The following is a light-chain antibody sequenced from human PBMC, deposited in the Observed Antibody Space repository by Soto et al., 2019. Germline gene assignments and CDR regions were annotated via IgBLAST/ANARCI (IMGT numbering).Light chain of an antibody. V-gene: IGKV3D-20*02. CDR1: QSISSSY. CDR2: DAS. CDR3: QLSQQRSDWPPIT. Sequence: EIVLTQSPGTLSLSPGKRATLSCRASQSISSSYLAWYQQRPGQAPRLLIYDASFRATGIPARFSGSGSGTDFTLTISSLEPEDFAVYYCQLSQQRSDWPPITFGQGTRLEIK. J-gene: IGKJ5*01.